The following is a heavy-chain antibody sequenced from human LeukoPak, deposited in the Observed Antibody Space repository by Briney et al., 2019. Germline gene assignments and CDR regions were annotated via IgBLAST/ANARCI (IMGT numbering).Heavy chain of an antibody. Sequence: GRSLRLSCAASGFTFSAYAMHWVRQAPGKGLEWVAVISYDGSNKYYADSVKGRFTISGDKSKDTLYLQMNSLRPEDTAVYYCARDTSGHAFDYWGQGTLVTVSS. CDR2: ISYDGSNK. CDR1: GFTFSAYA. CDR3: ARDTSGHAFDY. D-gene: IGHD2-2*01. V-gene: IGHV3-30*01. J-gene: IGHJ4*02.